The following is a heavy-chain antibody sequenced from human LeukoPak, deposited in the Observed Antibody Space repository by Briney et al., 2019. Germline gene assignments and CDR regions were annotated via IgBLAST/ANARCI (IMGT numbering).Heavy chain of an antibody. D-gene: IGHD5-12*01. CDR2: IYHSGST. CDR3: AREGDIVATIDY. J-gene: IGHJ4*02. CDR1: GYSISSGYY. Sequence: SETLSLTCTVSGYSISSGYYWGWIRQPLGKGLEWIGSIYHSGSTYYNPSLKSRVTISVDTSKNQFSLKLSSVTAADTAVYYCAREGDIVATIDYWGQGTLVTVSS. V-gene: IGHV4-38-2*02.